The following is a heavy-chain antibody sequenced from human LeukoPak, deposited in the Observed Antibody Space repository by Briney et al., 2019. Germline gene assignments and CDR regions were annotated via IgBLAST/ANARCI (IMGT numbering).Heavy chain of an antibody. J-gene: IGHJ4*02. CDR1: GFTLSRYS. CDR3: AKGAGGPYGLYYFDY. CDR2: ISSGSSYI. V-gene: IGHV3-21*04. D-gene: IGHD3-10*01. Sequence: GGSLRLSCAASGFTLSRYSMNWVRQAPGKGLEWVSSISSGSSYIYYAGSVKGRFTISRDNAKNSLYLQMNSLRAEDTAMYYCAKGAGGPYGLYYFDYWGQGTLLTVSS.